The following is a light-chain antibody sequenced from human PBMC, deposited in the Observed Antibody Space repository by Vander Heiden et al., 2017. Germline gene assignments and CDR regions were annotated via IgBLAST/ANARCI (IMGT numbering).Light chain of an antibody. V-gene: IGKV1-33*01. CDR1: TASSNY. CDR2: DAA. CDR3: QQYDNLPPYT. J-gene: IGKJ2*01. Sequence: DIQLTQSPYFLSTSVGDRVTITCQASTASSNYLKWYQQKPGKAPKLLIYDAANLETGVPSRFSGSGSGTDFTFTISSLQPEDIATYYCQQYDNLPPYTFGQGTKLEIK.